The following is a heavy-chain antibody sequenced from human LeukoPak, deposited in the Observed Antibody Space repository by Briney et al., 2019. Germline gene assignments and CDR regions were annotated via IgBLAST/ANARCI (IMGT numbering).Heavy chain of an antibody. D-gene: IGHD2-15*01. V-gene: IGHV4-4*07. CDR3: ARHLYCSGGSCYSHAFDI. CDR1: GGSICRYY. Sequence: SETLSLTCTVSGGSICRYYWSWIRQPAGKGLEWIGRIYTSGRTNYNPSLKSRVTISVDTSKNQFSLKLSSVTAADTAVYYCARHLYCSGGSCYSHAFDIWGQGTMVTVSS. CDR2: IYTSGRT. J-gene: IGHJ3*02.